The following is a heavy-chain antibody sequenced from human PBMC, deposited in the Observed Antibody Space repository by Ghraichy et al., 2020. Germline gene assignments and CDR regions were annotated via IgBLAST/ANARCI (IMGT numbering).Heavy chain of an antibody. V-gene: IGHV1-8*03. CDR1: GYTFTSYD. CDR3: ARWQGSCWYYFDY. J-gene: IGHJ4*02. Sequence: ASVKVSCKASGYTFTSYDINWVRQATGQGLEWMGWMNPNSGNTGYAQKFQGRVTITRNTSISTAYMELSSLRSEDTAVYYCARWQGSCWYYFDYWGQGTLVTVSS. CDR2: MNPNSGNT. D-gene: IGHD6-19*01.